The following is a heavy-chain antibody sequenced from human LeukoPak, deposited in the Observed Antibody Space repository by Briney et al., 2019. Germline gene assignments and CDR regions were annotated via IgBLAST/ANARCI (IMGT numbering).Heavy chain of an antibody. V-gene: IGHV1-69*04. Sequence: GASVKVSCKASGGTFSSYAISWVRQAPGQGLEWMGRIIPILGIANYAQKFQGRVTITADKSTSTAYMELSSLRSEDTAVYYCACQIYGSGSYYNLPLDYWGQGTLVTVSS. CDR1: GGTFSSYA. CDR3: ACQIYGSGSYYNLPLDY. J-gene: IGHJ4*02. D-gene: IGHD3-10*01. CDR2: IIPILGIA.